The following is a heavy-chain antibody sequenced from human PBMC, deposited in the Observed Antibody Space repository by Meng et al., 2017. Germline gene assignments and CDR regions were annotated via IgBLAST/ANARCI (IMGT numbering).Heavy chain of an antibody. J-gene: IGHJ4*02. CDR1: GGSFSGYY. D-gene: IGHD1-26*01. CDR2: INHSGST. V-gene: IGHV4-34*01. Sequence: GSLRLSCAVYGGSFSGYYWGWIRQPPGKGLEWIGEINHSGSTNYNPSLKSRVTISVDTSKNQFSLKLSSVTAADTAVYYCARWGYSGSYYGRQGLDYWGQGTLVTVSS. CDR3: ARWGYSGSYYGRQGLDY.